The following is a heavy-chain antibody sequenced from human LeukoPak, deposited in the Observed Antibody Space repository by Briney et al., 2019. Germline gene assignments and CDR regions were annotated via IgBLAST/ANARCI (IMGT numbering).Heavy chain of an antibody. Sequence: GASVKVSCKASGYTFTSYGISWVRQAPGQGLEWMGWISAYNGNTNYAQKLQGRVTMTTDTSTSTAYMELRSLRSDDTAVYYCARSIQLWSQVNWFDPWGQGTLVTVSS. CDR2: ISAYNGNT. J-gene: IGHJ5*02. CDR3: ARSIQLWSQVNWFDP. D-gene: IGHD5-18*01. CDR1: GYTFTSYG. V-gene: IGHV1-18*01.